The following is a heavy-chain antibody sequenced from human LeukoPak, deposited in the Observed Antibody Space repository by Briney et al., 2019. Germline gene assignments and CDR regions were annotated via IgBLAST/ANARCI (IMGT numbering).Heavy chain of an antibody. Sequence: SETLSLTCTVSGGSISSYYWSWIRQPPGKGLEWIGYIYYSGSTNYNPSLKSRVTISVDTSKNQFSLKLSSVTAADTAVYYCARGGFGEYGYWGQGTLVTVSS. V-gene: IGHV4-59*01. CDR2: IYYSGST. J-gene: IGHJ4*02. CDR3: ARGGFGEYGY. D-gene: IGHD3-10*01. CDR1: GGSISSYY.